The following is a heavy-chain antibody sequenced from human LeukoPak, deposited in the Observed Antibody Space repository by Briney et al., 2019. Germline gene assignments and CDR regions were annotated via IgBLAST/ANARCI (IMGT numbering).Heavy chain of an antibody. CDR1: GFTFSSYA. D-gene: IGHD2-21*01. V-gene: IGHV3-30-3*02. CDR2: ISYDGSNK. Sequence: PGGSLRLSCAASGFTFSSYAMHWVRQAPGKGLEWVAVISYDGSNKYYADSVKGRFTISRDNSKNTLYLQMNSLRAEDTAVYYCAKYFGDPYFSYYYYYMDVWGKGTTVTVSS. CDR3: AKYFGDPYFSYYYYYMDV. J-gene: IGHJ6*03.